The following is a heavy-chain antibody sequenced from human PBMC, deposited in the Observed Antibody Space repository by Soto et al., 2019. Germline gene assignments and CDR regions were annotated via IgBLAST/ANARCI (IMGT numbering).Heavy chain of an antibody. CDR3: ARGSTTEKVDS. CDR1: CTPIYHVEPF. J-gene: IGHJ4*02. V-gene: IGHV4-30-4*02. Sequence: PSDTLPLTCSVACTPIYHVEPFWSWIRQSPGKGLEWIGHIHNSGSPYNNPSLKSRVTISADTSKNQFSLKLTSVTAADTAVYYCARGSTTEKVDSWGQGTLVTVS. CDR2: IHNSGSP. D-gene: IGHD4-17*01.